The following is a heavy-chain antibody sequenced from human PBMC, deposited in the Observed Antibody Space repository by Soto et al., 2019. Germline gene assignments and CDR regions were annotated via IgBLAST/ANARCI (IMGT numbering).Heavy chain of an antibody. Sequence: SETLSLTCAVSGGSISSGGYSWSWIRQPPGKGLEWIGYIYHSGSTYYNPSLKSRVTISVDRSKNQFSLKLSSVTAADTAVYYCASYGSGTFDYWGQGTLVTVSS. D-gene: IGHD3-10*01. CDR1: GGSISSGGYS. CDR3: ASYGSGTFDY. CDR2: IYHSGST. V-gene: IGHV4-30-2*01. J-gene: IGHJ4*02.